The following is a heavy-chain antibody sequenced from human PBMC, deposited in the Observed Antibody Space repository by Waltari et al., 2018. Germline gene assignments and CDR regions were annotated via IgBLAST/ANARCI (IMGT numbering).Heavy chain of an antibody. CDR3: ARDLRYYYGFGSYPGGYIQH. D-gene: IGHD3-10*01. Sequence: QVQLVQSGAEVKKPGASVKVYCKASGYTFTTYCIHWVRLAPGQGLEWVGWINPATGATKYAQKFQGRVTMTRDTSISTGYMELSGLRSDDTAVYYCARDLRYYYGFGSYPGGYIQHWGLGTLVTVSS. CDR2: INPATGAT. J-gene: IGHJ1*01. V-gene: IGHV1-2*02. CDR1: GYTFTTYC.